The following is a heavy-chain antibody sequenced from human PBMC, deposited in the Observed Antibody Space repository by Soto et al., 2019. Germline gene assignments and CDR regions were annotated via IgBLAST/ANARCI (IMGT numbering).Heavy chain of an antibody. D-gene: IGHD2-15*01. CDR1: GFSLNTRAVG. CDR3: AHRHDLGGFDI. CDR2: INWNDDK. J-gene: IGHJ3*02. V-gene: IGHV2-5*01. Sequence: QITLKESGPTLVKPTQTLTLTCTFSGFSLNTRAVGVGWIRQPPGKALEWLALINWNDDKRYSPSLTDRLTITKDTSKYHVVLTMTNIDPVDTATYYCAHRHDLGGFDIWGQGTTVTVSS.